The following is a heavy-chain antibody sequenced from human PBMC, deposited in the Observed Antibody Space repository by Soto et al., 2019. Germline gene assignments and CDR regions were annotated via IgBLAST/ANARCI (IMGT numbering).Heavy chain of an antibody. J-gene: IGHJ4*02. CDR3: ARVLVPKAYGDFYFDY. CDR1: GGSISSSNW. Sequence: QVQLQESGPGLVKPSGTLSLTCAVSGGSISSSNWWSWVRQPPGKGLEWIGEIYHSGSTNYNPSLKSRFTISVDKSKNQFSLKLSSVTAADTAVYYCARVLVPKAYGDFYFDYWGQGTLVTVSS. V-gene: IGHV4-4*02. D-gene: IGHD4-17*01. CDR2: IYHSGST.